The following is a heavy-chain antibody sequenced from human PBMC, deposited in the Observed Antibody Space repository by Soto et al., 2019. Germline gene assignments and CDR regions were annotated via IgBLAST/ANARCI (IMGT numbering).Heavy chain of an antibody. V-gene: IGHV3-7*01. Sequence: GGSLRLSCAASGFTFSSYWMSWVRQAPGKGLEWVATIRQDGNEKYYVDSVKGRFTISRDNTKNSLFLQMNNLRAEDTAVYNCARDSLGTMITFDPWGQGTLVTVSS. J-gene: IGHJ5*02. CDR2: IRQDGNEK. D-gene: IGHD3-16*01. CDR3: ARDSLGTMITFDP. CDR1: GFTFSSYW.